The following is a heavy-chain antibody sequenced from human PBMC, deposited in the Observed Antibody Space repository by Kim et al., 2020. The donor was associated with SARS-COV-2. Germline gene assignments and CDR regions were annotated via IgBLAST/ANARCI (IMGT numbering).Heavy chain of an antibody. D-gene: IGHD1-26*01. CDR3: ARLDGREDY. Sequence: YETRYSPSFHGQVTSSADKSISTAYLRWSSLKASDTAMYYCARLDGREDYWGQGTLVTVSS. J-gene: IGHJ4*02. CDR2: YET. V-gene: IGHV5-51*01.